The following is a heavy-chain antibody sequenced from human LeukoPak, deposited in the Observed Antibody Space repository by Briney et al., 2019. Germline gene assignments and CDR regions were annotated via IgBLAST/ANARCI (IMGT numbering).Heavy chain of an antibody. J-gene: IGHJ4*02. CDR1: GGSISSYY. CDR3: AREAGSGSYFDSGY. Sequence: SETLSLTCTVSGGSISSYYWSWIRQPPGKGLEWIGYIYYSGSTNYNPSLKSRVTISVDTSKNQFSLKLSSVTAADTAVYYCAREAGSGSYFDSGYWGQGTLVTVSS. V-gene: IGHV4-59*12. D-gene: IGHD1-26*01. CDR2: IYYSGST.